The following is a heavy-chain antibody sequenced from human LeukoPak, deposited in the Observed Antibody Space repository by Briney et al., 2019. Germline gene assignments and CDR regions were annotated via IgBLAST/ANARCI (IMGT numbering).Heavy chain of an antibody. V-gene: IGHV3-21*01. CDR3: ARDKDSIPDSSGYYYWD. J-gene: IGHJ4*02. CDR1: GFTFSSYS. CDR2: ISSSSSYI. D-gene: IGHD3-22*01. Sequence: GGSLRLSCAASGFTFSSYSMNWVRQAPGKGLEWVSSISSSSSYIYYADSVKGRFTISRDNAKNSLYLQMNSLRAEDTAVYYCARDKDSIPDSSGYYYWDWGQGTLVTVSS.